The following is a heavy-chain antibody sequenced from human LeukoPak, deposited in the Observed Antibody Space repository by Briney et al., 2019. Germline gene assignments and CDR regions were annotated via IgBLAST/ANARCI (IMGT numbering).Heavy chain of an antibody. CDR3: AKDLESSGSRGDAFDI. CDR2: TSYDGSNK. CDR1: GFTFSSYG. D-gene: IGHD6-19*01. J-gene: IGHJ3*02. Sequence: SGGSLRLSCAASGFTFSSYGMHWVRQAPGKGLEWVAVTSYDGSNKYYADSVKGRFTISRDNSKNTLYLQMNSLRVEDTAVYYCAKDLESSGSRGDAFDIWGQGTMVTVSS. V-gene: IGHV3-30*18.